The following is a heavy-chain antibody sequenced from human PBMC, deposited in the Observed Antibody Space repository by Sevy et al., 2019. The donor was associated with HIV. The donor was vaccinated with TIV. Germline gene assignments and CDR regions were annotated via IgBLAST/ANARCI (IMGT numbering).Heavy chain of an antibody. CDR3: ARGIAAGVDY. CDR2: MNPNTGQT. CDR1: GYTFTALD. D-gene: IGHD6-13*01. V-gene: IGHV1-8*01. Sequence: ASVKVSCKASGYTFTALDINWVRQATGQGLEWMGWMNPNTGQTDYSQRFQGRGTMTRDTSISTAYMELHSLRSDDTAIYYCARGIAAGVDYWGQGTQVTVSS. J-gene: IGHJ4*02.